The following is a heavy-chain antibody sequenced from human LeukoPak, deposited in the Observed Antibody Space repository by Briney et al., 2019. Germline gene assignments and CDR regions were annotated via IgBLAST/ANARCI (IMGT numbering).Heavy chain of an antibody. CDR3: ARAVQPYCSSTSCYFTGYNWFDP. Sequence: GASVKVSCKASGYTFTGYYMHWVRQAPGQGLEWMGWINPNSGGTNYAQKFQGRVTMTRDTSISTAYMELSRLRSDDTAVYYCARAVQPYCSSTSCYFTGYNWFDPWGQGTLVTVSS. J-gene: IGHJ5*02. CDR1: GYTFTGYY. V-gene: IGHV1-2*02. CDR2: INPNSGGT. D-gene: IGHD2-2*01.